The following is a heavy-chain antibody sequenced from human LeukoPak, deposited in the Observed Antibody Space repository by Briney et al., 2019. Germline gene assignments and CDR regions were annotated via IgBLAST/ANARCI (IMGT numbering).Heavy chain of an antibody. CDR2: IHYSGSS. Sequence: PSETLSLTCTVSGGSISSYYWTWIRQPPGKRLEWIGYIHYSGSSRSHPSLNSRVTMSVDTSKSQFSLKLTSVTAADTAVYYCARGRRTAVVMDFDYWGQGILVTVSS. J-gene: IGHJ4*02. CDR3: ARGRRTAVVMDFDY. D-gene: IGHD2-21*01. V-gene: IGHV4-59*01. CDR1: GGSISSYY.